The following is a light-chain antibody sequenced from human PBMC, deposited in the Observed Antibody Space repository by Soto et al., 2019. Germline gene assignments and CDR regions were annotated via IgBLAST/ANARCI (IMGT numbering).Light chain of an antibody. CDR1: SSNIGTGYD. V-gene: IGLV1-40*01. CDR2: GNG. CDR3: ASYTNSITYV. J-gene: IGLJ1*01. Sequence: QSVLTQPPSVSGAPGQRVTISCTGSSSNIGTGYDVNWYQQLPGKAPKLLIYGNGNRPSGVPDRFSASKSGTSASLAITGLQAADEADYYCASYTNSITYVFGSGTKVTVL.